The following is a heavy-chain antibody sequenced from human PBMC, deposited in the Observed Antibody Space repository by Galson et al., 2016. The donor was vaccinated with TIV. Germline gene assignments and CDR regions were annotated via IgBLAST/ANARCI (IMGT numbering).Heavy chain of an antibody. CDR2: IIGIFGSP. V-gene: IGHV1-69*15. CDR1: GGTFSSYA. D-gene: IGHD3-22*01. J-gene: IGHJ4*02. Sequence: SCKASGGTFSSYAISWVRQAPGQGLEWMGRIIGIFGSPNYAQKFQGRVTISADEFTSTAYMELSNLRSEDTAVYYCARGGGYYDSSGYNVWGQGTLVTVSS. CDR3: ARGGGYYDSSGYNV.